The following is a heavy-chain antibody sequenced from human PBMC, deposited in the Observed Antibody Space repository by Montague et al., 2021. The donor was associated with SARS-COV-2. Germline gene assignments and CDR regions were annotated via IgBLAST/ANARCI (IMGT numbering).Heavy chain of an antibody. Sequence: SLRLSCAASGFTFSSFAMHWARQAPGKGLEWVAVIWYDGSNEYYADSVKGRFTISRDNSKNTVCLQINGLRLEDKAVYYCAKSAYSSSWYSDYWGQGTPVTVSS. V-gene: IGHV3-30-3*02. D-gene: IGHD6-13*01. CDR2: IWYDGSNE. J-gene: IGHJ4*02. CDR1: GFTFSSFA. CDR3: AKSAYSSSWYSDY.